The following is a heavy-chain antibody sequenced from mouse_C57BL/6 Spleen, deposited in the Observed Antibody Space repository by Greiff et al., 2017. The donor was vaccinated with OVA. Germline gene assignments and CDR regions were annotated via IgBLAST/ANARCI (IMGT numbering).Heavy chain of an antibody. CDR3: ARGSDYAMDY. V-gene: IGHV3-6*01. CDR2: ISYDGSN. J-gene: IGHJ4*01. Sequence: EVKLMESGPGLVKPSQSLSLTCSVTGYSITSGYYWNWIRQFPGNKLEWMGYISYDGSNNYNPSLKNRISITRDTSKNQFFLKLNSVTTEDTATYYCARGSDYAMDYWGQGTSVTVSS. CDR1: GYSITSGYY.